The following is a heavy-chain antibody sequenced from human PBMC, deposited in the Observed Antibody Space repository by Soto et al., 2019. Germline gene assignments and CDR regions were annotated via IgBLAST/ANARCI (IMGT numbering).Heavy chain of an antibody. V-gene: IGHV3-30-3*01. D-gene: IGHD3-22*01. Sequence: QVQLVESGGGVVQPGRSLRLSCAASGFTFSSYAMHWVRQAPGKGLEWVAVISYDGSNKYYADSVKGRFTISRDNSKNTLYLQMNSLRAEDTAVYYCARDNGYYDSSVYYRKSDYYYYYGMDVWGQGTTVTVSS. J-gene: IGHJ6*02. CDR1: GFTFSSYA. CDR3: ARDNGYYDSSVYYRKSDYYYYYGMDV. CDR2: ISYDGSNK.